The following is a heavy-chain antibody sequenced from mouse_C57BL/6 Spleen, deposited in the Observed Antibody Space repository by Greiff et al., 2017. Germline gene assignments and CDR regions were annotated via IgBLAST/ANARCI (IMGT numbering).Heavy chain of an antibody. CDR3: ARDLYYGSSYGFAY. CDR1: GFTFSSYA. D-gene: IGHD1-1*01. Sequence: DVMLVESGGGLVKPGGSLKLSCAASGFTFSSYAMSWVRQTPEKRLEWVATISDGGGYTYYPDNVKGRFTISRDNAKNNLYLQMSHLKSEDTAMYDCARDLYYGSSYGFAYWGQGTLVTVSA. J-gene: IGHJ3*01. CDR2: ISDGGGYT. V-gene: IGHV5-4*01.